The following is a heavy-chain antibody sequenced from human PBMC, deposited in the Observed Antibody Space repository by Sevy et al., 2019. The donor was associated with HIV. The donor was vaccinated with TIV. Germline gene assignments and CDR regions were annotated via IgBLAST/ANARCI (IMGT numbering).Heavy chain of an antibody. V-gene: IGHV3-15*01. J-gene: IGHJ6*02. CDR2: IKRKTDGGTR. CDR1: GFSFNNAW. D-gene: IGHD6-13*01. CDR3: TTAPIGAAGDYKYYGMDV. Sequence: GGSLRLSCAASGFSFNNAWMNWVRQAPGKGLEWVGHIKRKTDGGTRDYAESVKGRFTISRDDSENTLFLQINSLKTEDTAVDYCTTAPIGAAGDYKYYGMDVWGQGTTVTVSS.